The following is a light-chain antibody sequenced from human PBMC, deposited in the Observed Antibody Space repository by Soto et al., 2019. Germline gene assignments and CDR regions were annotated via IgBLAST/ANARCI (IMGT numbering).Light chain of an antibody. J-gene: IGKJ3*01. CDR1: QSLLHNNGNTY. Sequence: EIVLTQTPLSSPVTLGQPASISCRSSQSLLHNNGNTYLSWLQQRPGQPPRPLIYEVSNRFSGVPDRFSGSGAGTDFTLIISRVEPEDVGVYYCMQATQFRFTFGPGTKVDIK. CDR3: MQATQFRFT. CDR2: EVS. V-gene: IGKV2-24*01.